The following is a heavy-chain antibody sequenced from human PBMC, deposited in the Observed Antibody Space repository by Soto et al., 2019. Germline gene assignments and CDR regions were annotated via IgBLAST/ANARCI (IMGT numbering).Heavy chain of an antibody. CDR3: AREGDCSGGSCYLPLSDY. V-gene: IGHV4-39*02. J-gene: IGHJ4*02. Sequence: QLQLQESGPGLVKPSETLSLTCTVSGGSISSSSYYWGWIRQPPGKGLEWIGSIYYSGSTYYNPSLKSRVTISVDTSKNQCSLKLSSVTAADTAVYYCAREGDCSGGSCYLPLSDYWGQGTLVTVSS. CDR1: GGSISSSSYY. D-gene: IGHD2-15*01. CDR2: IYYSGST.